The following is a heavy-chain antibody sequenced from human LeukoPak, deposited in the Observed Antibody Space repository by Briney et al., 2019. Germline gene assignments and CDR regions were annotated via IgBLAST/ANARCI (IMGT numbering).Heavy chain of an antibody. CDR2: IYPSDSDV. J-gene: IGHJ5*02. Sequence: GESLKISCKGSGYRFTNFWIAWVRQMPGKGLEWMGIIYPSDSDVRYSPAFQGQVTISADKSINTAYLQWSSLQASDTALYYCARQEYCSGGSCYTWFDPWGQGTLVTVSS. CDR3: ARQEYCSGGSCYTWFDP. V-gene: IGHV5-51*01. D-gene: IGHD2-15*01. CDR1: GYRFTNFW.